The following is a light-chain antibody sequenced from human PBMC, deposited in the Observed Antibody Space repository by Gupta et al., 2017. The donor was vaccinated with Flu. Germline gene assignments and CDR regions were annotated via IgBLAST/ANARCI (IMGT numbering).Light chain of an antibody. CDR3: QQDGSSLFT. J-gene: IGKJ5*01. CDR2: GAS. Sequence: IVLTHSPSTLSSSPGESATLPCRAIQRVGITSLAWYQQKPGQAPRLLIYGASNRATGIPGRFSGSGSGTDFTLTISRLEPEDFAVYCCQQDGSSLFTFGQGTRLEIK. CDR1: QRVGITS. V-gene: IGKV3-20*01.